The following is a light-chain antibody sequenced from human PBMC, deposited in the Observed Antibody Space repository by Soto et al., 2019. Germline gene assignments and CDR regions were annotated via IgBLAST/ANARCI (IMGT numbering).Light chain of an antibody. CDR1: SSDVGGYNY. V-gene: IGLV2-14*01. CDR2: DVS. CDR3: SAYRSSSTGV. J-gene: IGLJ2*01. Sequence: QSALTQPASVSGSPGQSITISCTGTSSDVGGYNYVSWYQQHPGKAPKLMIYDVSNRPSGVSNRFSGSKSSNTASLTNSGLPAEDEADYYCSAYRSSSTGVFGGGAKLIVL.